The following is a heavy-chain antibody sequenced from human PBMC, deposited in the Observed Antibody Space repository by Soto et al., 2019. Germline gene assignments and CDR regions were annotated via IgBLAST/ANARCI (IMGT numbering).Heavy chain of an antibody. V-gene: IGHV3-49*03. CDR2: TRSRAFSGTP. D-gene: IGHD5-18*01. Sequence: RSGRLACALSGFSSGEYAVSWYSHPQRRVLEWVAFTRSRAFSGTPEYAASVKGRVTISTDDSKNIAYLHMNSLKAEDTAVYYCSRGKGSVMVFLGYYYYGLDVWGQGTTVTVSS. CDR3: SRGKGSVMVFLGYYYYGLDV. CDR1: GFSSGEYA. J-gene: IGHJ6*02.